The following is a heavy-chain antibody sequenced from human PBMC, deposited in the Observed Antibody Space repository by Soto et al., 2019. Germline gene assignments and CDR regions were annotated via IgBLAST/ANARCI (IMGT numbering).Heavy chain of an antibody. CDR2: ISWDGGST. J-gene: IGHJ4*02. D-gene: IGHD6-19*01. CDR3: AKDSHSSGWYVDY. V-gene: IGHV3-43*01. CDR1: GFTFDDYT. Sequence: DVQLVESGGVVVQPGGSLRLSCAASGFTFDDYTMHWVRQAPGKGLEWVSLISWDGGSTYYADSVKGRFTISRDNSKNSLYLQMNSLRTEDTALYYCAKDSHSSGWYVDYWGQGTLVTVSS.